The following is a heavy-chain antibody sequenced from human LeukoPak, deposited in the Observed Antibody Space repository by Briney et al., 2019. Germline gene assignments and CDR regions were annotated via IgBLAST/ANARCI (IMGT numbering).Heavy chain of an antibody. D-gene: IGHD1-26*01. CDR1: GYSFTSYW. V-gene: IGHV5-51*01. CDR2: IYPGDSDT. Sequence: GESLKISCKGSGYSFTSYWIGWVRQMPGKGREWMGIIYPGDSDTRYSPSFQGQVTISADKSISTAYLQWSSLKASDTAMYYCARLIQVGGSYFYFDYWGQGTLVTVSS. J-gene: IGHJ4*02. CDR3: ARLIQVGGSYFYFDY.